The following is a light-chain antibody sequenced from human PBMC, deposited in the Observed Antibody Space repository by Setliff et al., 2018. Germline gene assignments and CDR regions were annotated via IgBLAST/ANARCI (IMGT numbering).Light chain of an antibody. V-gene: IGLV2-14*03. CDR3: TSYASGSTYVV. CDR2: DVN. CDR1: SSDIGAYNY. J-gene: IGLJ2*01. Sequence: ALTQPASVSGSPGQSITISCTGTSSDIGAYNYVSWYQEHPRQAPKLMIYDVNKRPSGVSYRFSGSKSGNTASLTISGLQAGDEADYFCTSYASGSTYVVFGGGTKVTVL.